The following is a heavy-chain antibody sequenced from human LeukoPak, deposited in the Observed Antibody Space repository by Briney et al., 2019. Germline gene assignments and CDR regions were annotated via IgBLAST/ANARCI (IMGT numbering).Heavy chain of an antibody. CDR3: ARDPIMAYAIVFDY. CDR1: GFTFSSYE. Sequence: GGSLRLSCAASGFTFSSYEMNWVRQAPGKGLEWVSYISSSGSTIYYADSVKGRFTISRDNAKNSLYLQMNSLRAEDTAVYYCARDPIMAYAIVFDYWGQGTLVTVSS. J-gene: IGHJ4*02. D-gene: IGHD2-8*01. CDR2: ISSSGSTI. V-gene: IGHV3-48*03.